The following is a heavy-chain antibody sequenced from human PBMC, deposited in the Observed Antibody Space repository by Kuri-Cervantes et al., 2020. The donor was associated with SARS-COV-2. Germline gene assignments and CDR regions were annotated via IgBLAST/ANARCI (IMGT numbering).Heavy chain of an antibody. V-gene: IGHV3-7*04. CDR3: ARDGWGSTSHNWFDP. D-gene: IGHD2-2*01. J-gene: IGHJ5*02. Sequence: GGFRRPSCVASGFTFSYHWMSWGRQATGNGLECVANINQYGSEKYYVSSVAGRLTISRDNAKNSLFLQMTSLRAEATAVYCCARDGWGSTSHNWFDPWGQGTLVTVSS. CDR2: INQYGSEK. CDR1: GFTFSYHW.